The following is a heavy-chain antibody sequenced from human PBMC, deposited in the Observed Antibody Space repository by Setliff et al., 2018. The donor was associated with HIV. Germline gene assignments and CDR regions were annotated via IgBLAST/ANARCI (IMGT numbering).Heavy chain of an antibody. V-gene: IGHV4-31*11. Sequence: PSETLSLTCAVSGGSISSGGYYWNWIRQHPGKGLEWIGHIYYSGTAYYNPSLKSRVTISVDTSKNQFSLKLSSVTAADTAVFYCARGSQWEVLPYFDYRGQGTLVTVSS. CDR3: ARGSQWEVLPYFDY. D-gene: IGHD1-26*01. CDR2: IYYSGTA. J-gene: IGHJ4*02. CDR1: GGSISSGGYY.